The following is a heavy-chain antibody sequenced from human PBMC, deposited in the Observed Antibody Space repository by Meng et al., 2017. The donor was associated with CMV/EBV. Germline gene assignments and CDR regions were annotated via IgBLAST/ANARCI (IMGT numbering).Heavy chain of an antibody. CDR3: ARDQGWGQQLVNWRYNWFDP. V-gene: IGHV1-18*01. Sequence: ASVKVPCKASGYTFTSYGISWVRQAPGQGLAWMGWISAYHGKTNYAQKLQGRVTMTTDTPTSTAYMGLRSLGSDDTAVYYCARDQGWGQQLVNWRYNWFDPWGQGTLVTVSS. J-gene: IGHJ5*02. D-gene: IGHD6-13*01. CDR1: GYTFTSYG. CDR2: ISAYHGKT.